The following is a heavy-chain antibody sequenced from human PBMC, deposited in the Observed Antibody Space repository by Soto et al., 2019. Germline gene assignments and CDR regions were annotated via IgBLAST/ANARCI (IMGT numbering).Heavy chain of an antibody. D-gene: IGHD2-15*01. Sequence: EVQLLESGGGLVQPGGSLRLSCLVSGFTFSSYAMSWVRQAPGKGLEWVSTLTGSAVNTYYADSVKGRFTISRDNSKSTLYLQMNSLRADDTAVYYCAKKWGYCTGGACYSHFDYWGQGTLVTVSS. V-gene: IGHV3-23*01. CDR2: LTGSAVNT. CDR3: AKKWGYCTGGACYSHFDY. CDR1: GFTFSSYA. J-gene: IGHJ4*02.